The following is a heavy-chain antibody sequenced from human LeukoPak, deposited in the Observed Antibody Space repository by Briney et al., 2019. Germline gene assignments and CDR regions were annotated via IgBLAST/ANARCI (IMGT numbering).Heavy chain of an antibody. CDR3: ARGGYSTYYYYYYMDV. CDR1: GYTFTSYD. V-gene: IGHV1-8*03. J-gene: IGHJ6*03. D-gene: IGHD3-22*01. CDR2: MNPNSGNT. Sequence: GESLKISCKGSGYTFTSYDINWVRQATGQGLEWMGWMNPNSGNTGYAQKFQGRVTITRNTSISTAYMELSSLRSEDTAVYYCARGGYSTYYYYYYMDVWGKGTTVTVSS.